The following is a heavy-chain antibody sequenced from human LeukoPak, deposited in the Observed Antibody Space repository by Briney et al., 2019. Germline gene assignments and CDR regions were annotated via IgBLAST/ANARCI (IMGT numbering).Heavy chain of an antibody. CDR3: ARGKYYFDY. J-gene: IGHJ4*02. V-gene: IGHV3-72*01. CDR1: GFTFSDHY. Sequence: PGGSLRLSCAASGFTFSDHYMDWVRQAPGKGLEWVGRTRNKANSYTTEYAASVKGRFTISRDDSKNSLYLQMNSLKTEVTAVYYCARGKYYFDYWGQGTLVTVSS. CDR2: TRNKANSYTT.